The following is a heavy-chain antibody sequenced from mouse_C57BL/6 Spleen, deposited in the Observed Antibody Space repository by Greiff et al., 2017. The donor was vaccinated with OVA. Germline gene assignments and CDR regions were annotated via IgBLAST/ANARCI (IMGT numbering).Heavy chain of an antibody. V-gene: IGHV1-61*01. CDR1: GYTFTSYW. D-gene: IGHD2-4*01. Sequence: VQLQQPGAELVRPGSSVKLSCKASGYTFTSYWMDWVKQRPGQGLEWIGNIYPSDSETHYNQKFKDKATLTVDKSSSTAYMQLSSLTSEDSAVYYCAREGLRQDYFDYWGQGTSLTVSS. J-gene: IGHJ2*03. CDR2: IYPSDSET. CDR3: AREGLRQDYFDY.